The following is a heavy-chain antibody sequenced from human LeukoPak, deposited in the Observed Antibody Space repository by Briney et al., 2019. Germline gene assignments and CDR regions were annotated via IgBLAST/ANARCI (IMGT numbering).Heavy chain of an antibody. Sequence: ASVKVSCKVDEDTFSSTYAISWVRQAPGQGLEWMGWMNPNSGNTGYAQKFQGRVTITRNTSISTAYMELSSLRSEDTAVYYCARAPFRYSYGYGFSYWGQGTLVTVSS. CDR1: EDTFSSTYA. V-gene: IGHV1-8*03. J-gene: IGHJ4*02. CDR2: MNPNSGNT. CDR3: ARAPFRYSYGYGFSY. D-gene: IGHD5-18*01.